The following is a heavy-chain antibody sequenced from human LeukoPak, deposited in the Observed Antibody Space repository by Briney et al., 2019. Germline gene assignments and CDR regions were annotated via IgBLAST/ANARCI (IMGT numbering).Heavy chain of an antibody. D-gene: IGHD4-17*01. Sequence: PGGSLRLSCAASGFTFSSYAMSWVRQAPGKGLEWVSAISGSGGSTYYADSVKGRFTISRDNSKNTLYLQMNSLRAEDTAVYYCAKSGYGDYKLDWFDPWGQGTLVTVSS. CDR1: GFTFSSYA. CDR2: ISGSGGST. V-gene: IGHV3-23*01. CDR3: AKSGYGDYKLDWFDP. J-gene: IGHJ5*02.